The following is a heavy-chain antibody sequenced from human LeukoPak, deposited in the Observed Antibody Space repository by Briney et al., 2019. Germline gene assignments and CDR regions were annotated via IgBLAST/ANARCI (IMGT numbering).Heavy chain of an antibody. CDR2: INAGNGGT. Sequence: ASVKVSCKASGYTLTKYVVHWVRQAPGQRPEWMGWINAGNGGTKYSQNFQDRVTITRDTSANTAYMELSSLTSEDTALYYCARVDCGDTCSPGGYWGPGTLVPVSS. CDR3: ARVDCGDTCSPGGY. D-gene: IGHD2-21*01. J-gene: IGHJ4*02. V-gene: IGHV1-3*01. CDR1: GYTLTKYV.